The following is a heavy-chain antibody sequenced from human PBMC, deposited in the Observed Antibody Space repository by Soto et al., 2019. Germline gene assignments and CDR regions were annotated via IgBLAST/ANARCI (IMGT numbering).Heavy chain of an antibody. CDR2: IYYSGST. Sequence: SEPLSLTCTVSGGSISSSSYYWGWIRQPPGKGLEWIGSIYYSGSTYYNPSLKSRVTISVDTSKNQFSLKLSSVTAADTAVYYCARGVAVGYCSSTSCPTPFDYWGQGTLVTVSS. D-gene: IGHD2-2*01. CDR3: ARGVAVGYCSSTSCPTPFDY. V-gene: IGHV4-39*01. CDR1: GGSISSSSYY. J-gene: IGHJ4*02.